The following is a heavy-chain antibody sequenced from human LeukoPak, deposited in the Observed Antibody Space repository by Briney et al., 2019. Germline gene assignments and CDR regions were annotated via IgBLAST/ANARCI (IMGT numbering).Heavy chain of an antibody. V-gene: IGHV3-15*01. J-gene: IGHJ4*02. Sequence: PGGSLRLSCAASGFTFSNAWMSWVRQAPGKGLEWVGRIKSKTDGGTTDYAAPVKGRFTISRDDSKNTLYLQMNSLKTEDTAVYYCTTGRTGPGSLLWFGEFNIDYWGQGTLVTVSS. CDR3: TTGRTGPGSLLWFGEFNIDY. CDR2: IKSKTDGGTT. CDR1: GFTFSNAW. D-gene: IGHD3-10*01.